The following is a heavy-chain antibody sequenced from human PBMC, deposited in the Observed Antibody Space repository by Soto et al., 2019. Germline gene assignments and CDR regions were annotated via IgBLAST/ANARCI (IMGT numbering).Heavy chain of an antibody. CDR1: GFTFSSYA. V-gene: IGHV3-23*01. CDR2: ISGSGGST. D-gene: IGHD3-10*01. CDR3: AKDVGGLGFGELLYYYFDY. J-gene: IGHJ4*02. Sequence: GSLRLSCAASGFTFSSYAMSWVRQAPGKGLEWVSAISGSGGSTYYADSVKGRFTISRDNSKNTLYLRMNSLRAEDTAVYYCAKDVGGLGFGELLYYYFDYWGQGTLVTVSS.